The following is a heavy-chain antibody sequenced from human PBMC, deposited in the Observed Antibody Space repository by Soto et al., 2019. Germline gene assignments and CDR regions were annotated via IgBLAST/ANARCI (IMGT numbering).Heavy chain of an antibody. CDR3: ARGSNTAFDP. CDR1: GFNFSQYW. J-gene: IGHJ5*02. CDR2: INAEGNT. Sequence: GGSLRLSWAASGFNFSQYWMRWVRQTPGKGLVWVSRINAEGNTIYADSVKGRFTISRDNAKNMLYLQMTSLRAEDTAVYFCARGSNTAFDPWGQGTLVTVSS. V-gene: IGHV3-74*01. D-gene: IGHD2-21*02.